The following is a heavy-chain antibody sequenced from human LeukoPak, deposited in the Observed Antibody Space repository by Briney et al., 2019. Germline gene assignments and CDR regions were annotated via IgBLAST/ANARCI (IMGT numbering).Heavy chain of an antibody. CDR1: GYTFTSYG. CDR3: ARVRSGYYGSGTYYMDV. J-gene: IGHJ6*03. Sequence: GASVKVSCKASGYTFTSYGISWVRQAPGQGLEWMGWISAYNGNTNYAQKLQGRVTMTTDTSTSTAYMELRSLRSDDTAVYYCARVRSGYYGSGTYYMDVWGKGTTVTISS. V-gene: IGHV1-18*01. D-gene: IGHD3-10*01. CDR2: ISAYNGNT.